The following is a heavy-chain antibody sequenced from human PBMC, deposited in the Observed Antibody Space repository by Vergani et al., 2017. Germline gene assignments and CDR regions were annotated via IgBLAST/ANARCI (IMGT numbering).Heavy chain of an antibody. Sequence: EVQLVESGGGLVKPGGSLRLSCAASGFTFSNDWMNWVRQAPGKGLEWVGRIKSKTDGGTTDYAAPVKGRFTISRDESKNTLYLQMNSLKTEYTAVYYCTSGADYGDYYYYMDVWGKGTTVTVSS. CDR1: GFTFSNDW. V-gene: IGHV3-15*07. J-gene: IGHJ6*03. D-gene: IGHD4-17*01. CDR2: IKSKTDGGTT. CDR3: TSGADYGDYYYYMDV.